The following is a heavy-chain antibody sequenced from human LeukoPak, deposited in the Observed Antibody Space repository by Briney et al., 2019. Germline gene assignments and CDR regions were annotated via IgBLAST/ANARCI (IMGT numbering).Heavy chain of an antibody. CDR1: GFTFSSYA. V-gene: IGHV3-23*01. J-gene: IGHJ4*02. CDR3: AKDLVPYYYDSSGYYDY. D-gene: IGHD3-22*01. Sequence: GGSLRLSCAASGFTFSSYAMSWVRQAPGKGLEWVSAISGSGGSTYYADSVKGRFTISRDNSKNTLYLQMNSLRAEDTAVYYCAKDLVPYYYDSSGYYDYWGQGTLVTVSS. CDR2: ISGSGGST.